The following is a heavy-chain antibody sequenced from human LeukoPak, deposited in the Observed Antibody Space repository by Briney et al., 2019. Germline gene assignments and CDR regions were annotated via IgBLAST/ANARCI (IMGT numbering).Heavy chain of an antibody. CDR2: INAGNGNT. CDR3: ARGLVHSSSWYGGFDY. D-gene: IGHD6-13*01. V-gene: IGHV1-3*01. Sequence: ASVKVSCKASGYTFTSYAMHWVRQAPGQRLEWMGWINAGNGNTKYSQKFQGRVTITRDTSASTAYMELSSLRSEDTAVYYCARGLVHSSSWYGGFDYWGQGTLVTVSS. CDR1: GYTFTSYA. J-gene: IGHJ4*02.